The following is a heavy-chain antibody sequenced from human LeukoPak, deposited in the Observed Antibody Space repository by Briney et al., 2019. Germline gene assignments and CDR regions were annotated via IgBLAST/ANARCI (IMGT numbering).Heavy chain of an antibody. J-gene: IGHJ4*02. CDR2: ISSSTSTI. D-gene: IGHD1-26*01. CDR3: ARVRGSYSVDC. V-gene: IGHV3-48*01. CDR1: GFTFNTYS. Sequence: GGSLRLSCTASGFTFNTYSMNWVREAPGKGLEWVSYISSSTSTISYADSVKGRFTISRDNANSSLYLQMNSLRPEDTAVYYCARVRGSYSVDCWGQGTLVTVSS.